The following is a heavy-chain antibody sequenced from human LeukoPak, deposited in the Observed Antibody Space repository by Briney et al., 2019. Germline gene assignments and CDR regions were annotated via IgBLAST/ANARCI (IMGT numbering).Heavy chain of an antibody. CDR1: GYTFTSYA. CDR2: INAGNGNT. D-gene: IGHD5-18*01. V-gene: IGHV1-3*03. Sequence: ASVKVSCKASGYTFTSYAMHWVRQAPGQRLEWMGWINAGNGNTKYSQEFQGRVTITRDTSASTAYMELSSLRSEDMAVYYCARDTAMALSYYFDYWGQGTLVAVSS. J-gene: IGHJ4*02. CDR3: ARDTAMALSYYFDY.